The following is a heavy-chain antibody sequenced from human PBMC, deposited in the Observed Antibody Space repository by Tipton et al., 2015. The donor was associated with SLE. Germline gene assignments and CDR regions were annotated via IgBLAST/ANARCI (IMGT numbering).Heavy chain of an antibody. V-gene: IGHV4-38-2*02. J-gene: IGHJ4*02. CDR3: ARSRGSSRYTGYFDY. CDR2: IYYSGST. CDR1: GYSISSAYY. Sequence: TLSLTCTVSGYSISSAYYWGWIRLPPGKGLEWIGFIYYSGSTYYNPSLKSRVSMSVDTSKNQFSLKLTSVTAADTAVYYCARSRGSSRYTGYFDYWGPGTVITVSS. D-gene: IGHD3-16*02.